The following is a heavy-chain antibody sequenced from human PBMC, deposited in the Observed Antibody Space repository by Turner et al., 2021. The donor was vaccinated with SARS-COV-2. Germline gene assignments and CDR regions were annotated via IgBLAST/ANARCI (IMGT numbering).Heavy chain of an antibody. Sequence: EVQLVESGGGLVQPGGSLRLSCAASGFTVSSNYMSWVRQAPGKGLEWVSLIYSGGSTYYADSVKGRFTISRDNSKNTLYLQMNSLRAEDTAVYYCARECDDSSGCAEYFQHWGQGTLVTVSS. J-gene: IGHJ1*01. CDR3: ARECDDSSGCAEYFQH. D-gene: IGHD3-22*01. V-gene: IGHV3-66*01. CDR2: IYSGGST. CDR1: GFTVSSNY.